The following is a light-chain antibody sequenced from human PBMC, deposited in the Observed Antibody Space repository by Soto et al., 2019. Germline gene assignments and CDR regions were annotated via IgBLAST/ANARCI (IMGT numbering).Light chain of an antibody. CDR1: GSNIAFDT. V-gene: IGLV1-44*01. CDR3: AAWDGSVYV. CDR2: SNS. J-gene: IGLJ1*01. Sequence: QSVLTQPPSASGTPGQRVTIPCSGRGSNIAFDTVDWYQQLPGAAPKLLIYSNSQRPLGVPVRFSGSKSGTSASLAISGLQSEDEADYYCAAWDGSVYVFGIGTKVTVL.